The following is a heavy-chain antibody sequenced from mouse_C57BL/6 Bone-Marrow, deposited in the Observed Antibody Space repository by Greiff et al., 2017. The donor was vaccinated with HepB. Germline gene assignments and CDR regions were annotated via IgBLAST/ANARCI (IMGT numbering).Heavy chain of an antibody. CDR1: GFNIKDYY. CDR3: TRSGSSGYVMDY. V-gene: IGHV14-2*01. D-gene: IGHD3-2*02. Sequence: EVQLQQSGAELVKPGASVKLSCTASGFNIKDYYMHWVKQRTEQGLEWIGRIDPEDGETKYAPKFQGKATITADTSSNTAYMELRSLTSEDSAVYYCTRSGSSGYVMDYWGQGTSVTVSS. J-gene: IGHJ4*01. CDR2: IDPEDGET.